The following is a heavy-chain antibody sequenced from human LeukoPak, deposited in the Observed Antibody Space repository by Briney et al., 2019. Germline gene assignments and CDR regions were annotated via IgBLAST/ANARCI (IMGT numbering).Heavy chain of an antibody. V-gene: IGHV1-69*06. CDR2: IIPIFGTA. J-gene: IGHJ5*02. CDR3: ARVHYYGAGSDYNGDPTFDP. Sequence: SLKISCKTSGGTFSSYAISWVRQAPGDGLVWMGGIIPIFGTANYAQKIQGRVTITADKSTSTAYMELSSLRSEDTVVYYCARVHYYGAGSDYNGDPTFDPWGQGTLVTVSS. D-gene: IGHD3-10*01. CDR1: GGTFSSYA.